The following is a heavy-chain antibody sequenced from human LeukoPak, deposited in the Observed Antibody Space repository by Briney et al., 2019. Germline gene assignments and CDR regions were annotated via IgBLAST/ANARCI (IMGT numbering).Heavy chain of an antibody. CDR2: IDPSSTYI. CDR3: TRGSYGDYEY. J-gene: IGHJ4*02. CDR1: GFTYSTYG. V-gene: IGHV3-21*01. D-gene: IGHD4-17*01. Sequence: PGGSLRLSCVASGFTYSTYGMHWVRQAPGKGLEWVSSIDPSSTYIYYADSVKGRFTISRDNAQNSLYLQMNSLRAEDTAVYYCTRGSYGDYEYWGQGTLVTVSS.